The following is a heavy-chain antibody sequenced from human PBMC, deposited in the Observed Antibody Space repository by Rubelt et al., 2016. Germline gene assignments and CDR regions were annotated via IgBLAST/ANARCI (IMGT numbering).Heavy chain of an antibody. CDR3: ARGYSGSSTPDY. CDR2: ISYDGSNK. J-gene: IGHJ4*02. Sequence: EWVAVISYDGSNKYYADSVKGRFTISRDNSKNTLYLQMNSLRAEDTAVYYCARGYSGSSTPDYWGQGTLVTVSS. D-gene: IGHD1-26*01. V-gene: IGHV3-30*14.